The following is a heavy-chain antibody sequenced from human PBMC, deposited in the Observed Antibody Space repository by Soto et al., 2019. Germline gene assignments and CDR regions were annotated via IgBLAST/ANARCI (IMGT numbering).Heavy chain of an antibody. D-gene: IGHD3-16*02. CDR2: ISGSGGST. V-gene: IGHV3-23*01. CDR1: GFTFSSYA. J-gene: IGHJ4*02. CDR3: AKASGLRLGELSGYFDY. Sequence: GGSLRLSCAASGFTFSSYAMSWVRQAPGKGLEWVSAISGSGGSTYYADSVKGRFTISRDNSKNTLYLQMNSLRAEDTAVYYCAKASGLRLGELSGYFDYWGQGTLVTVSS.